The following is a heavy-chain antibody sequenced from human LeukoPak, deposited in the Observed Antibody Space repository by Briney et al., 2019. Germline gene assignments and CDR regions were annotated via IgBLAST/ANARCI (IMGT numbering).Heavy chain of an antibody. Sequence: PGGSLRLSCAGSGFSFSSYGMHWVRQAPGKGLEWMAFIRSDGSNKYYADSVKGRFTISRDNSKNTLYLQMNSLRAEDTAVYYCAKDPSSSYSSSWYYFDYWGQGTLVTVSS. V-gene: IGHV3-30*02. CDR1: GFSFSSYG. CDR2: IRSDGSNK. CDR3: AKDPSSSYSSSWYYFDY. J-gene: IGHJ4*02. D-gene: IGHD6-13*01.